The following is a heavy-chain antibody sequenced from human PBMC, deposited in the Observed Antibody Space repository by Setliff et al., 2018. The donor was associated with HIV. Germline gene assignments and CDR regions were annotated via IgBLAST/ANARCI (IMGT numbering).Heavy chain of an antibody. Sequence: SETLSLTCAVSGGSISSTSYYWGWIRQPPGKGLEWIGSIYYSGSTYYNPSLKSRVTISVDTSKNQFSLKLSSVTAADTAVYYCATTTIFEVPRYYYYYMDVWGKGTTVTVSS. D-gene: IGHD3-3*01. CDR3: ATTTIFEVPRYYYYYMDV. V-gene: IGHV4-39*01. CDR2: IYYSGST. CDR1: GGSISSTSYY. J-gene: IGHJ6*03.